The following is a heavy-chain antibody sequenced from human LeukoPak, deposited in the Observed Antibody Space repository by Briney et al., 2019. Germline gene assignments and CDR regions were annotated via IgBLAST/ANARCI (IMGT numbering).Heavy chain of an antibody. CDR2: ISGSGGST. CDR1: EFPFSSYA. V-gene: IGHV3-23*01. Sequence: PGGSLRLSCEVSEFPFSSYAMSWVRQAPGKGLEWVSAISGSGGSTYYADSVKGRFTISRDNSKNTLYLQMNSLRAEDTAVYYCAKDGGLGGMDVWGQGTTVTVSS. D-gene: IGHD3-16*01. J-gene: IGHJ6*02. CDR3: AKDGGLGGMDV.